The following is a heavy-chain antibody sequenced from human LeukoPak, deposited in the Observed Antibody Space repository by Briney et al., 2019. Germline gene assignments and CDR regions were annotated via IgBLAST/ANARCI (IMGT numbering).Heavy chain of an antibody. CDR1: GGSISSYY. Sequence: PSETLSFTCTVSGGSISSYYWSWIRQPPGKGLEWIGYIYYSGSTNYNPSLKSRVTISVDTSKNQFSLKLSSVTAADTAVYYCASTYCGGDCYYYYYYYYMDVWGKGTTVTVSS. V-gene: IGHV4-59*01. CDR3: ASTYCGGDCYYYYYYYYMDV. D-gene: IGHD2-21*02. CDR2: IYYSGST. J-gene: IGHJ6*03.